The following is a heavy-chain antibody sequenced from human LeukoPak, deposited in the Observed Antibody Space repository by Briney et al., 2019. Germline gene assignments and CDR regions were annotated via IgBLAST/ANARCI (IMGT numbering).Heavy chain of an antibody. CDR2: INHSGST. J-gene: IGHJ4*02. CDR3: ARVVIQSGYLPGY. D-gene: IGHD3-22*01. CDR1: GGSFSSHY. Sequence: SETLSLTCDVYGGSFSSHYWSWIRQFPGKGLEWIGEINHSGSTNYNPSLKSRVTISVDTSKNHFSLELSSVTAADTAVYYCARVVIQSGYLPGYWGQGTLVTVSS. V-gene: IGHV4-34*01.